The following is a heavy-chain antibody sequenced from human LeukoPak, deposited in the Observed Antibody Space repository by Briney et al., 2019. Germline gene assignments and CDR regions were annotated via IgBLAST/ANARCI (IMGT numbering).Heavy chain of an antibody. J-gene: IGHJ4*02. CDR1: GFTFSSYT. Sequence: PGGSLRLSCEASGFTFSSYTMHWVRQAPGKGLEWVSHISSGSDNIYYADSVKGRFTISRDNARNSLYLQMSSLRVEDTAIYYCARAAGITAPGTRFDYFDSWGQGALVTVSS. V-gene: IGHV3-48*04. D-gene: IGHD6-13*01. CDR3: ARAAGITAPGTRFDYFDS. CDR2: ISSGSDNI.